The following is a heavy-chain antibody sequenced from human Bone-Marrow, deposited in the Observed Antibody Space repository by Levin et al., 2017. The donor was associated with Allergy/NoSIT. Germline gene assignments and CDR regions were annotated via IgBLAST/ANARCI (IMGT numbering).Heavy chain of an antibody. J-gene: IGHJ6*02. CDR1: GYAFSRYG. CDR2: ISVDNGNT. D-gene: IGHD3-3*01. Sequence: ASVKVSCKASGYAFSRYGISWVRQAPGQGLEWMGWISVDNGNTNYAQKFQGRVTMTTETSTSTAYMELRSLRFDDTAIYYCARVPTIFGVVMNGMDVWGQGTTVTVSS. CDR3: ARVPTIFGVVMNGMDV. V-gene: IGHV1-18*01.